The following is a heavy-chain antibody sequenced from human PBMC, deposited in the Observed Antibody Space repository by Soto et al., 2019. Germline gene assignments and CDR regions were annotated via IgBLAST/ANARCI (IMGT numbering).Heavy chain of an antibody. J-gene: IGHJ4*02. D-gene: IGHD3-10*01. CDR2: IYASEAT. V-gene: IGHV4-59*01. CDR1: GGSISTYY. CDR3: ARSHSFDGSIYHYYFDF. Sequence: SETLSLTCTVSGGSISTYYWSWIRQPQGGTLEWIGYIYASEATTYNPSLESRVTMSVDMPNNEFSLELTSLTAADTAVYYCARSHSFDGSIYHYYFDFWGQGTLVTVSS.